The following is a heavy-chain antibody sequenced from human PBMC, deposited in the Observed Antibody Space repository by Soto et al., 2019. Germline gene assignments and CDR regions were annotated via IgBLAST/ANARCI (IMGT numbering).Heavy chain of an antibody. CDR3: DRITKAGFLDGLLGGGMDV. CDR2: ISGSAGST. J-gene: IGHJ6*02. V-gene: IGHV3-23*01. Sequence: GGSLRLSCAASGFTFSNYAMTWVRQAPGKGLEWVSTISGSAGSTYYADSVKGRFTISRDNSQNTLYLQMNSLRAEDTALYYCDRITKAGFLDGLLGGGMDVWGQGTTVTVSS. CDR1: GFTFSNYA. D-gene: IGHD3-3*01.